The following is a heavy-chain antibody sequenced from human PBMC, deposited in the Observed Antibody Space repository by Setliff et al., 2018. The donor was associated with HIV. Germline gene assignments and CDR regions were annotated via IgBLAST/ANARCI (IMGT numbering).Heavy chain of an antibody. CDR2: ISPYSRIT. Sequence: SVKVSCKASGYSFTSYGIGWVRQAPGQGLEWIGWISPYSRITNYAPKFRDRVTMTTETSTNTAHLEVRSLSSDDTAVYYCARGRNYNSGMDVWGQGTTVTVSS. D-gene: IGHD3-10*01. V-gene: IGHV1-18*01. CDR1: GYSFTSYG. CDR3: ARGRNYNSGMDV. J-gene: IGHJ6*02.